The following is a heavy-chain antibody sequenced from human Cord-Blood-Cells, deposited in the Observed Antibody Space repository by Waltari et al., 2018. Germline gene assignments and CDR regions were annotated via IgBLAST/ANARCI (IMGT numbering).Heavy chain of an antibody. CDR2: ISGSGGST. CDR1: GFTFSSYA. CDR3: AKGLRLRFLEWFGAFDI. D-gene: IGHD3-3*01. Sequence: GSLRLSCAASGFTFSSYAMSWVRQAPGKGLEWVSAISGSGGSTYYADSVKGRFTISRDNSKNTLYLQMNSLRAEDTAVYYCAKGLRLRFLEWFGAFDIWGQGTMVTVSS. V-gene: IGHV3-23*01. J-gene: IGHJ3*02.